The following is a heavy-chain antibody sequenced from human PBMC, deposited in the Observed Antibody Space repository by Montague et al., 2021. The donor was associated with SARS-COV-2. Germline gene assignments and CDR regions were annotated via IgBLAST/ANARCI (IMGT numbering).Heavy chain of an antibody. D-gene: IGHD3-9*01. CDR2: ISSSSSYT. J-gene: IGHJ4*02. Sequence: SLRLSCAASGFTFSDYYMSWIRQAPGKGLEWVSYISSSSSYTNYADSVKGRFTISRDNAKNSLYLQMNSLRAEDTAVYYCARQGRYFDWLLMARGHQRTEGVDXGGQGTLVTASP. CDR1: GFTFSDYY. CDR3: ARQGRYFDWLLMARGHQRTEGVDX. V-gene: IGHV3-11*03.